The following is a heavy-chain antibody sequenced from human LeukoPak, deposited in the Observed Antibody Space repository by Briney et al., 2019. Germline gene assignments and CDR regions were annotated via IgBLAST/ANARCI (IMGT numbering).Heavy chain of an antibody. Sequence: SETLSLTCAVYGGSFSGYYWSWIRQPPGKGLEWIGEINHSGSTNYNPSLKSRVTISVDTSKNQFSLKLSSVTAADTAVYYCARGLTSDDYVWGSSRSLDYWGQGTLVTVSS. V-gene: IGHV4-34*01. D-gene: IGHD3-16*02. CDR1: GGSFSGYY. CDR3: ARGLTSDDYVWGSSRSLDY. CDR2: INHSGST. J-gene: IGHJ4*02.